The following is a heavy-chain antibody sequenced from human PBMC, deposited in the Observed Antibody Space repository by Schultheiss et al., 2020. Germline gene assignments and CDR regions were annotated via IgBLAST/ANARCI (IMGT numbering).Heavy chain of an antibody. CDR1: GFTFSSYA. CDR2: ISSSSSYI. Sequence: WGSLRLACAPSGFTFSSYAMSWVRQAPGKGLEWVSSISSSSSYIYYADSVKGRFTISRDNAKNSLYLQMNSLRSEDTAVYYCARAGNIVVVVADPQGFDYWGQGTLVTVSS. V-gene: IGHV3-21*04. J-gene: IGHJ4*02. CDR3: ARAGNIVVVVADPQGFDY. D-gene: IGHD2-15*01.